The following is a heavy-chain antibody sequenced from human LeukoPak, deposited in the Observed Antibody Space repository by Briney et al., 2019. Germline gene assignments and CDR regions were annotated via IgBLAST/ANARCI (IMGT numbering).Heavy chain of an antibody. CDR3: ARVRAAAGTLDY. CDR2: TNPNSGGT. J-gene: IGHJ4*02. V-gene: IGHV1-2*02. CDR1: GYTFTGYY. D-gene: IGHD6-13*01. Sequence: GASVKVSCKASGYTFTGYYMHWVRQAPGQGLEWMGWTNPNSGGTNYAQKLQGRVTMTTDTSTSTAYMELRSLRSDDTAVYYCARVRAAAGTLDYWGQGTLVTVSS.